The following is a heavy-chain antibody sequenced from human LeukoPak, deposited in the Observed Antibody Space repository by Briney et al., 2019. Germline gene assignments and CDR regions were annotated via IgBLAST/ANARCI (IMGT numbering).Heavy chain of an antibody. Sequence: GGSLRLSCAASGFTFSSYEMNWVRQAPGKGLEGVSYISSSSSTIYYADSVKGGFTISRDNAKNSLYLQMNSLRAEDTAVYYCARGRYSSGWFEWGQGTLVTVSS. CDR3: ARGRYSSGWFE. CDR2: ISSSSSTI. V-gene: IGHV3-48*03. CDR1: GFTFSSYE. J-gene: IGHJ4*02. D-gene: IGHD6-19*01.